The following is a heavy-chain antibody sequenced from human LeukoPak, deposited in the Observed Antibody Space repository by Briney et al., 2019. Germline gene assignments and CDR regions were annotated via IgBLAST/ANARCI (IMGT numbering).Heavy chain of an antibody. CDR1: GYTLTELS. J-gene: IGHJ3*02. D-gene: IGHD3-3*02. CDR3: ARVPPDHHFWSGYYAFDI. CDR2: FDPEDGET. Sequence: ASVKVSCKVSGYTLTELSMHWVRQAPGKGLEWMGGFDPEDGETIYAQKFQGRVTMTEDTSTDTAYMELSSLRSEDTAVYYCARVPPDHHFWSGYYAFDIWGQGTMVTVSS. V-gene: IGHV1-24*01.